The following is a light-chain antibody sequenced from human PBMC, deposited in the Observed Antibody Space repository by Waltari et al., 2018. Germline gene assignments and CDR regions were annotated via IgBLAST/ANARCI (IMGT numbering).Light chain of an antibody. J-gene: IGLJ3*02. CDR3: QSYDNSLSGSGV. V-gene: IGLV1-40*01. CDR2: GNS. Sequence: QSVLTQPPSVSGAPGQRVTISCTGSSSNIGAGYDVHWYQRLPGTAPKLLIYGNSNRPSGVPARSSGSRSGTSASLAITGLQADDEADYYCQSYDNSLSGSGVFGGGTKLTVL. CDR1: SSNIGAGYD.